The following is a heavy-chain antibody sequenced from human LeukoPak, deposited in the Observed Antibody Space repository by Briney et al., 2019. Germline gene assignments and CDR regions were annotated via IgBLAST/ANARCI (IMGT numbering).Heavy chain of an antibody. CDR3: ARLKEGIDY. V-gene: IGHV4-39*01. D-gene: IGHD3-10*01. Sequence: SETLSLTCAVSGGSISGSSYFWGWIRQPPGKGLEWIGSIYYSGNTYYNPSLKSRVTISVDTSKNQFSLKLSTVTAADTAVYYCARLKEGIDYWGQGTLVTVSS. J-gene: IGHJ4*02. CDR2: IYYSGNT. CDR1: GGSISGSSYF.